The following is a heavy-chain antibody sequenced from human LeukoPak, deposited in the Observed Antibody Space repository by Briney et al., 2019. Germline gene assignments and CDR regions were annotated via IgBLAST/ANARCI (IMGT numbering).Heavy chain of an antibody. Sequence: GGSLRLSCAASGFTFKEYGMSWVRQAPGMGLEWVSTINENARNTHYADSVQGRFTISRDNSKNTLLLQMNSLRVDDTALYYCTKGDGGWYPIDYWGQGTLVIVSS. CDR3: TKGDGGWYPIDY. D-gene: IGHD6-19*01. J-gene: IGHJ4*02. V-gene: IGHV3-23*01. CDR2: INENARNT. CDR1: GFTFKEYG.